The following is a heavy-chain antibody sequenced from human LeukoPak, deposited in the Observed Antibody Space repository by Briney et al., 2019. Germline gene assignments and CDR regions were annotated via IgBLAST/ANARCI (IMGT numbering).Heavy chain of an antibody. J-gene: IGHJ4*02. CDR2: IYSGGST. CDR1: GFTVGSNY. Sequence: GGSLRLSCAASGFTVGSNYTSWVRQAPGKGLEWVSVIYSGGSTYYADSVKGRFTISRDNSKNTLYLQMNSLRAEDTAVYYCNTYYYGSGSYQIDYWGQGTLVTVSS. D-gene: IGHD3-10*01. V-gene: IGHV3-66*01. CDR3: NTYYYGSGSYQIDY.